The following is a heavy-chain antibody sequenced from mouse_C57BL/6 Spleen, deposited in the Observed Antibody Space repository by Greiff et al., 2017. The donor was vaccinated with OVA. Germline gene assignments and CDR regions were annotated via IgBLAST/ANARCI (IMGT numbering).Heavy chain of an antibody. J-gene: IGHJ4*01. Sequence: ESGPGLVKPSQSLSLTCSVTGYSITSGYYWNWIRQFPGNKLEWMGYISYDGSNNYNPSLKNRISITRDTSKNQFFLKLNSVTTEDTATYYCARSYGNYGYYYAMDYWGQGTSVTVSS. V-gene: IGHV3-6*01. CDR1: GYSITSGYY. CDR2: ISYDGSN. CDR3: ARSYGNYGYYYAMDY. D-gene: IGHD2-1*01.